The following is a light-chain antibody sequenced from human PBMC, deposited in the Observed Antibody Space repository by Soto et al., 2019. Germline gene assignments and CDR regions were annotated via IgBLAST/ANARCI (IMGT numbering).Light chain of an antibody. V-gene: IGKV3-20*01. Sequence: EIVLTQSPGTLSLSPGETATLSCRASQSVSSKYVAWFHQKPGQAPRXIIYGASSRETGVPDRFSASGAGTEFTRTISRLEPEDFAVYYCQQYGRSTFTFGPGTKVDIK. CDR3: QQYGRSTFT. J-gene: IGKJ3*01. CDR1: QSVSSKY. CDR2: GAS.